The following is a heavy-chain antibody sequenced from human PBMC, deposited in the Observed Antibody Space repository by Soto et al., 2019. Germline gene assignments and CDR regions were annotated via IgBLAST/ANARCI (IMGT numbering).Heavy chain of an antibody. D-gene: IGHD2-15*01. CDR1: GFTFSTYT. Sequence: EVQLVESGGGLVKPGGSLRLSCAASGFTFSTYTMNWVRQGPGKGLEWVASIVSSSGYIFYADSVKGRFTISRDNAKNSLYLQMNSLRAEDTAVYYCARGSVGATEGVDYWGQGTLVTVST. V-gene: IGHV3-21*01. J-gene: IGHJ4*02. CDR2: IVSSSGYI. CDR3: ARGSVGATEGVDY.